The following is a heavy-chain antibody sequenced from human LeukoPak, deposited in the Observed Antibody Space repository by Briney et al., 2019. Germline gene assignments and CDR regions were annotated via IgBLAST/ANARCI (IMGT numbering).Heavy chain of an antibody. Sequence: ASVKVSRKASGYTFTSYGISWVRQAPGQGLEWMGWISAYNGNTNYAQKLQGRVTMTTDTSTSTAYMELRSLRSDDTAVYYCARSDAYSGYDYSDYWGQGTLATVSS. CDR2: ISAYNGNT. CDR3: ARSDAYSGYDYSDY. D-gene: IGHD5-12*01. J-gene: IGHJ4*02. CDR1: GYTFTSYG. V-gene: IGHV1-18*01.